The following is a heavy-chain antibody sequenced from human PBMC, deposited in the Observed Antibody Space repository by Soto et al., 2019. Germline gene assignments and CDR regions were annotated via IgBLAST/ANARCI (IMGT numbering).Heavy chain of an antibody. Sequence: GGSLRLSCVASGFTFSNYWMHWVRQAPGKGLVWVSRISPDGSNTNYADSVKGRFTISRDNAKNSLYLQMSSLRAEDTAVYYCARRSGYCDYWGQGTLVTVSS. CDR3: ARRSGYCDY. CDR1: GFTFSNYW. CDR2: ISPDGSNT. V-gene: IGHV3-74*01. J-gene: IGHJ4*02. D-gene: IGHD3-3*01.